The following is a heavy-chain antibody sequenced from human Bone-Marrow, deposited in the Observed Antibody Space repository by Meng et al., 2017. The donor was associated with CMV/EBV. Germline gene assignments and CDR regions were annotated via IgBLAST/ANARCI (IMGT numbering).Heavy chain of an antibody. D-gene: IGHD4-23*01. CDR3: ARVRRATVVTPGCFDY. V-gene: IGHV4-39*07. CDR1: GFTVSSNY. J-gene: IGHJ4*02. CDR2: IYYSGST. Sequence: GSLRLSCAASGFTVSSNYMSWVRQAPGKGLEWIGSIYYSGSTYYNPSLKSRVTISVDTSKNQFSLKLSSVTAADTAVYYCARVRRATVVTPGCFDYWGQGTLVTVSS.